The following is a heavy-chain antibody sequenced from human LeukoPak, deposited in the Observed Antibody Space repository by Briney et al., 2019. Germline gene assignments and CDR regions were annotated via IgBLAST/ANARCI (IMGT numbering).Heavy chain of an antibody. Sequence: PGGSLRLSCAASGFTFSSYAMHWVRQAPGKGLEWVAVISYDGSNKYYADSVKGRFTISRDNSKNTLYLQMNSLRAEDTAVYYCARGKYSSSWYDVYDYWGRGTLVTVSS. CDR1: GFTFSSYA. D-gene: IGHD6-13*01. CDR2: ISYDGSNK. J-gene: IGHJ4*02. CDR3: ARGKYSSSWYDVYDY. V-gene: IGHV3-30*04.